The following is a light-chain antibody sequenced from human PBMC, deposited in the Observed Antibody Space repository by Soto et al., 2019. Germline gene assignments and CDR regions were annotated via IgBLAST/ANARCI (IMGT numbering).Light chain of an antibody. J-gene: IGKJ4*01. Sequence: EIVLTQSPTTLSLSPGERGTLSCRASQSIGNQLAWYQQKPGQAPRLLISEVSNRATGTPARFSGSGSGTDFTLTITSVQPEDFAIYYCQQRRDWPLTFGGGTKVPIK. CDR1: QSIGNQ. CDR3: QQRRDWPLT. V-gene: IGKV3-11*01. CDR2: EVS.